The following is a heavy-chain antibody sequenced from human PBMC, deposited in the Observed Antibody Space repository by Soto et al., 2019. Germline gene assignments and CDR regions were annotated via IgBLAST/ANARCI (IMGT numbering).Heavy chain of an antibody. CDR3: ARDRWRSSGWYAHYGMDV. J-gene: IGHJ6*02. CDR1: GGTFSSYA. CDR2: IIPIFGTA. V-gene: IGHV1-69*13. Sequence: ASVKVSCKASGGTFSSYAISWVRQAPGQGLEWMGGIIPIFGTANYAQKFQGRVTITADESTSTAYMELSSLRSEDTAVYYCARDRWRSSGWYAHYGMDVWGQGTTVTVSS. D-gene: IGHD6-19*01.